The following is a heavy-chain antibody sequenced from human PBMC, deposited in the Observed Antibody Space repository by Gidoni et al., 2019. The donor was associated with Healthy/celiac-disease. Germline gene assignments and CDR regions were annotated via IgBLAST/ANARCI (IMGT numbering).Heavy chain of an antibody. CDR1: GFTCSSNG. V-gene: IGHV3-30*18. CDR2: ISYEGSNK. D-gene: IGHD4-17*01. J-gene: IGHJ4*02. Sequence: QVQLVGSVGGVVQPGTSLRLSCAPSGFTCSSNGLHCVRQAPGKGLEWVAVISYEGSNKYYEDSEKGTFTISRDNSKNTLYLQMNSLGAEDTAVYYCAKERSDDGDSLDYWGQGTLVTVSS. CDR3: AKERSDDGDSLDY.